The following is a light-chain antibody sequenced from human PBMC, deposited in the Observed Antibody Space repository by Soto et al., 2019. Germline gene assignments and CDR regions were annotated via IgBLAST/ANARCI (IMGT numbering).Light chain of an antibody. V-gene: IGKV3-20*01. Sequence: ELVLTQSPGTLSLSRGETATLSCRASQSVSSSYLAWYQQKPGQAPTPLIYGASSRATGIPDRFSGSGSGTNFTLTISRLEPGDLAVDYCQQYGSSPRTFGQGTKVEIK. CDR1: QSVSSSY. CDR2: GAS. J-gene: IGKJ1*01. CDR3: QQYGSSPRT.